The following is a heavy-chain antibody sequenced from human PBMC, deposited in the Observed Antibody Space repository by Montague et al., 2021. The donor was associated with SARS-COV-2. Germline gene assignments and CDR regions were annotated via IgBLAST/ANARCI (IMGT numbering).Heavy chain of an antibody. V-gene: IGHV4-59*08. CDR3: ARHRGFGDLWALDS. CDR1: GGYITEYY. J-gene: IGHJ4*02. CDR2: VYFTGST. Sequence: SETLSLTCSVSGGYITEYYWSWIRQSPGKRLEWIGYVYFTGSTDYNPSLKSRVTISVDTSKNQFSLQLASVTAADTAVYYCARHRGFGDLWALDSWGQGTLVAVSS. D-gene: IGHD3-10*01.